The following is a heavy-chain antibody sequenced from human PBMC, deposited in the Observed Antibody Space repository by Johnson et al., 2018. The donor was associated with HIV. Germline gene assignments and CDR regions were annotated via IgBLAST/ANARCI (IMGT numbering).Heavy chain of an antibody. J-gene: IGHJ3*02. CDR3: ARYSSSSRDTFDI. Sequence: VQLVESGGGLVQPGGSLRLSCEVSGFTFTFYWMSWVRQSPGKGLEWVANIKKDGSEKYYVDSVKGRFTISRDNAKNSLYLQMNSLRAEDTAVYYCARYSSSSRDTFDIWGQGTMVTVSS. CDR2: IKKDGSEK. V-gene: IGHV3-7*04. D-gene: IGHD6-13*01. CDR1: GFTFTFYW.